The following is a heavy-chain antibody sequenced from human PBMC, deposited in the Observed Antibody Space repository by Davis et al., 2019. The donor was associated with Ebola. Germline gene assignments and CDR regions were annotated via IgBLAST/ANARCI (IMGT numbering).Heavy chain of an antibody. CDR2: IYHSGST. Sequence: SETLSLTCAVSGGSISSSNWWSWVRQPPGKGLEWIGEIYHSGSTNYNPSLKSRVTISVDKSKNQFSLKLSSVTAADTAVYYCARGPYYYDSSGYFIYWGQGTLVTVSS. D-gene: IGHD3-22*01. V-gene: IGHV4-4*02. CDR1: GGSISSSNW. CDR3: ARGPYYYDSSGYFIY. J-gene: IGHJ4*02.